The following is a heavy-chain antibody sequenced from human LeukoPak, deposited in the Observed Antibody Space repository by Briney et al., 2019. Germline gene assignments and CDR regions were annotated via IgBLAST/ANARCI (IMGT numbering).Heavy chain of an antibody. D-gene: IGHD2-2*01. CDR1: GGSISRGDYY. CDR3: AREGCSTTICYGYFDL. Sequence: SETLSLTCTVSGGSISRGDYYWSWIRQPPGKGLEWIGYIYYSGSTYYNPSLKSRVIISVDTSKNQFSLKLSSVTAADTAVYYFAREGCSTTICYGYFDLWGRGTLVTVSS. J-gene: IGHJ2*01. CDR2: IYYSGST. V-gene: IGHV4-30-4*01.